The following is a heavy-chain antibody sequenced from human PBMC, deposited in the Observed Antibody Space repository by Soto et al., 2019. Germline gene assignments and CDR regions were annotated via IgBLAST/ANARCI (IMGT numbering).Heavy chain of an antibody. J-gene: IGHJ4*02. D-gene: IGHD1-7*01. V-gene: IGHV1-46*01. CDR3: ARVSITGTAMYYFDY. Sequence: RASVKVSCKASGYTFTSYYIHWVRQAPGQGLEWMGIINPSGGSPTYAQKFQGRVTMTRDTSTSTAYMELSSLRSEDTAVYYCARVSITGTAMYYFDYWGQGTLVTVSS. CDR2: INPSGGSP. CDR1: GYTFTSYY.